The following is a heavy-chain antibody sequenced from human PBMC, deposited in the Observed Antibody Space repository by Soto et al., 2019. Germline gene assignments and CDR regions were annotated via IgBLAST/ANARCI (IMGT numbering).Heavy chain of an antibody. D-gene: IGHD2-15*01. CDR3: GKNTCWPDAQDNY. J-gene: IGHJ4*02. CDR1: GDSVRTDFYRDHW. Sequence: QVQLQVSGPGLVAPSGTLSLSCTVFGDSVRTDFYRDHWWTWVRQFPGGRLEWIGEIHQSGVTNFRPALKSRLSMSVDSPKSQFSLWLHSVTAADTATDSCGKNTCWPDAQDNYWGQGALVPVSS. V-gene: IGHV4-4*02. CDR2: IHQSGVT.